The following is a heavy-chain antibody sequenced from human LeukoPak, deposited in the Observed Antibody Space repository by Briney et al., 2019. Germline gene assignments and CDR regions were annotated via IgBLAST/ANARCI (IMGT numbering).Heavy chain of an antibody. CDR1: RYTFTAYY. CDR3: ASIAARRDLRPPVP. D-gene: IGHD6-6*01. Sequence: APVKVSCKATRYTFTAYYMQWVRQAAGQEGEWMGWINPNSGTTNCAQKFQGRVTMTRDTSISTAYMELKRLRSDDTAIYYCASIAARRDLRPPVPWGQGTLVTVSS. V-gene: IGHV1-2*02. J-gene: IGHJ5*02. CDR2: INPNSGTT.